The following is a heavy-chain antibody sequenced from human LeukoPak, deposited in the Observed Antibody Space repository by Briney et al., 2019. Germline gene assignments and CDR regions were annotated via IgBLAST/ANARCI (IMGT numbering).Heavy chain of an antibody. J-gene: IGHJ4*02. D-gene: IGHD3-9*01. Sequence: PGGSLRLSCAASGFTFSSYAMHWVRQAPGKGLEWVAVISYDGSNKYYADSVKGRFTISRDNSKNTLYLQMNSLRAEDTAVYYCARGDYDILTDPFDYWGQGTLVTVSS. V-gene: IGHV3-30*04. CDR1: GFTFSSYA. CDR3: ARGDYDILTDPFDY. CDR2: ISYDGSNK.